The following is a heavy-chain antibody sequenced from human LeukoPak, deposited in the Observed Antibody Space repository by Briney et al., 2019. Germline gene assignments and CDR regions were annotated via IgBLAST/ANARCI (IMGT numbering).Heavy chain of an antibody. CDR2: ISNSGGST. Sequence: PGGSLRLSCTASGFNFSTFGMHWVRQAPGKGLEYVSAISNSGGSTYYANSVKGRFTISRDNSKNILFLQVAGLRAEDMAVYYCANSPKSDYWGQGTLVTVSS. D-gene: IGHD1-26*01. CDR1: GFNFSTFG. J-gene: IGHJ4*02. CDR3: ANSPKSDY. V-gene: IGHV3-64*01.